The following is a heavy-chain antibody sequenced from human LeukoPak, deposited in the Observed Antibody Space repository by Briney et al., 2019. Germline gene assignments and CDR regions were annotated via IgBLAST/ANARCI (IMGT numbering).Heavy chain of an antibody. V-gene: IGHV3-23*01. D-gene: IGHD2-2*01. Sequence: GGSLRLSCAASGFTFNNYAMSWVRQAPGKGLASVSAVSGSGDSYYADSVKGRFTISRDNSKNTLYLQMNSLRAEDAAVYYCVACSSGSCYGDRFDPWGQGTLVTVSS. CDR2: VSGSGDS. CDR1: GFTFNNYA. CDR3: VACSSGSCYGDRFDP. J-gene: IGHJ5*02.